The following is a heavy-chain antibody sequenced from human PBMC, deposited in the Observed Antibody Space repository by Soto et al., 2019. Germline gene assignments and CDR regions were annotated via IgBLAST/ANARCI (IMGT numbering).Heavy chain of an antibody. CDR1: GGTFSSYA. V-gene: IGHV1-69*13. J-gene: IGHJ6*02. CDR2: IIPIVGTA. CDR3: ARLTFHYALSGNDV. D-gene: IGHD3-16*01. Sequence: GASVKVSCKASGGTFSSYAISWVRQAPGQGLEWMGGIIPIVGTANYAQKFQGRVTITADESTSTAYMELSSLRSEDTAVYYCARLTFHYALSGNDVRGPRTTVPVS.